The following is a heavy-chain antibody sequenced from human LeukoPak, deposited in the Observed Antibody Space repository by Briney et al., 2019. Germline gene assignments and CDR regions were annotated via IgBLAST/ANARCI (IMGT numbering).Heavy chain of an antibody. D-gene: IGHD5-24*01. V-gene: IGHV4-39*01. Sequence: SETLFLTCTVSGGSISSISYYWGWIRQPPGRGLEWIGSMYHNGSTYYNPSLKSRVTISVDTSKNQFSLKPSSVTAADTAVYYCARHPSGRMWLQQGGWFDPWGQGTPVTVSS. CDR2: MYHNGST. CDR3: ARHPSGRMWLQQGGWFDP. J-gene: IGHJ5*02. CDR1: GGSISSISYY.